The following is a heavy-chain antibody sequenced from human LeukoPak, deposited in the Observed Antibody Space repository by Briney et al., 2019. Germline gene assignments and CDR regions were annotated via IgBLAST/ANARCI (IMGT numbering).Heavy chain of an antibody. V-gene: IGHV3-7*04. CDR2: IKDDGSEK. Sequence: GGSLRLSCVGSGFTFSSYWMTWVRQAPGKGLEWVANIKDDGSEKYSVGSVKGRFTISRDNAKNLLYLQMSSLRAEDTAVYYCARARIDYWGQGTLVTVSS. J-gene: IGHJ4*02. CDR3: ARARIDY. D-gene: IGHD1-14*01. CDR1: GFTFSSYW.